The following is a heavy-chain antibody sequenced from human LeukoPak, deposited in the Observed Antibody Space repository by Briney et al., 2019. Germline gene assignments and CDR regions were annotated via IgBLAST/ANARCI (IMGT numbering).Heavy chain of an antibody. CDR3: ARDSNGYCYFDY. V-gene: IGHV3-11*04. D-gene: IGHD3-22*01. CDR2: ISSSGSAI. J-gene: IGHJ4*02. CDR1: GFTFSAYY. Sequence: PGGSLRLSCAASGFTFSAYYMSWIRQAPGKGLEWVSYISSSGSAIFYADSVKGRFTISRDNAKNSLYLQMNSLRAEDTAVYYCARDSNGYCYFDYWGQGTLVTVSS.